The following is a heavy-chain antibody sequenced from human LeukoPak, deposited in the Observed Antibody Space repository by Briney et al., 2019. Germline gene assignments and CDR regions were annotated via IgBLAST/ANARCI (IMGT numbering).Heavy chain of an antibody. Sequence: PGGSLRLSCAASEFTFNTYEMNWVRQAPGKGLEWVSYISSGGSSIYYADSVKGRFTISGDNAKNSLYLQMNSLRAEDTAVYYCARRQFYYYGMDVWGQGTTVTVSS. D-gene: IGHD5-24*01. CDR1: EFTFNTYE. CDR3: ARRQFYYYGMDV. J-gene: IGHJ6*02. CDR2: ISSGGSSI. V-gene: IGHV3-48*03.